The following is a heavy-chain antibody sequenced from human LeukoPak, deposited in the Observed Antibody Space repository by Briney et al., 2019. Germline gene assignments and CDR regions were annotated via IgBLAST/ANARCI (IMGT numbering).Heavy chain of an antibody. V-gene: IGHV3-30*02. CDR1: RFTFSGYG. Sequence: PGGSLRLSCAASRFTFSGYGMHWVRQAPGKGLEWVAFIWYDGSNKYYADSVKGRFTISRDNSKNTLYLQMNSLTPEDTALYYCARKKEDFYNSGGYFLSDAFDIWGRGTLVTVSS. CDR2: IWYDGSNK. J-gene: IGHJ3*02. D-gene: IGHD3-22*01. CDR3: ARKKEDFYNSGGYFLSDAFDI.